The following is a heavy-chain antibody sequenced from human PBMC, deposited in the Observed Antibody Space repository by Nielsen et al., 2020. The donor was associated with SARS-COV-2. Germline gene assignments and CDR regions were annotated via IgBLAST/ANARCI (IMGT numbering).Heavy chain of an antibody. CDR1: GGSFSNYY. CDR2: IHHSGST. CDR3: ASSRVYYGSGSYSSYYYGMDV. Sequence: SETLSLTCAVYGGSFSNYYWSRIRQPTGKGLEWIGEIHHSGSTNYNPSLKSRVTISVDTSKNQFSLKLSSVTAADTAVYYCASSRVYYGSGSYSSYYYGMDVWGQGTTVTVSS. V-gene: IGHV4-34*01. J-gene: IGHJ6*02. D-gene: IGHD3-10*01.